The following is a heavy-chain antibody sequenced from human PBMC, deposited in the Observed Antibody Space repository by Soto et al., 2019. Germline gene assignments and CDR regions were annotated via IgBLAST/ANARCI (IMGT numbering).Heavy chain of an antibody. Sequence: SETLSLTXTVSGVSISSGAYYWSWIRQLPGKGLEWIGYISYSGGTEHNPSLKSRVSMSMDTSKNQVSLKLSSMTAADTAMYYCARDLGSQQWFFDNWGQGSLVTVSS. CDR3: ARDLGSQQWFFDN. V-gene: IGHV4-31*02. J-gene: IGHJ4*02. CDR2: ISYSGGT. CDR1: GVSISSGAYY. D-gene: IGHD3-22*01.